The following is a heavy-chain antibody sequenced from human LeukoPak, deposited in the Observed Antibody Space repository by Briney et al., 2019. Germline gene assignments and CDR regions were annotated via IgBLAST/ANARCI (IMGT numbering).Heavy chain of an antibody. V-gene: IGHV3-30-3*01. J-gene: IGHJ4*02. D-gene: IGHD2-21*01. CDR3: AREYSDSYGVIGHFDS. Sequence: PGGSLRLSCAASESTFRNFAMHWVRQTPDKGLEWVALISFDGVTTYYADSVRGRFTISRDNSKNTLFLQMNGLRGEDTAVYYCAREYSDSYGVIGHFDSWGQGTLVPVSS. CDR2: ISFDGVTT. CDR1: ESTFRNFA.